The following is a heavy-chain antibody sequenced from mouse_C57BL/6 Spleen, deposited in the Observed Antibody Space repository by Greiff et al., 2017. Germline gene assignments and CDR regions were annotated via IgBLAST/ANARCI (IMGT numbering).Heavy chain of an antibody. D-gene: IGHD1-1*01. J-gene: IGHJ1*03. CDR1: GYTFTSYG. CDR2: IYPRSGNT. V-gene: IGHV1-81*01. Sequence: VQLQQSGAELARPGASVKLSCKASGYTFTSYGISWVKQRTGQGLEWIGEIYPRSGNTYYNEKFKGKATLTADKSSSTAYMELRSLTSEDSAVYCCARKDYYGSSPHWYFDVWGTGTTVTVSS. CDR3: ARKDYYGSSPHWYFDV.